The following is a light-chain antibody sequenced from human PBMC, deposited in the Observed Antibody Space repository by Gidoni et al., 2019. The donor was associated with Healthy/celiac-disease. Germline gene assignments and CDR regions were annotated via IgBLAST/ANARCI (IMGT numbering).Light chain of an antibody. V-gene: IGKV1-5*03. CDR1: HSISSW. CDR3: QQYNSYQYT. J-gene: IGKJ2*01. CDR2: KAS. Sequence: DIQMTQSPSTLSASVGDRVTITRRASHSISSWLAWYQQKPGKAPKLLIYKASSLESGVPSRFSGSGSGTEFTLTISSLQPDDFATYYCQQYNSYQYTFGQXTKLEIK.